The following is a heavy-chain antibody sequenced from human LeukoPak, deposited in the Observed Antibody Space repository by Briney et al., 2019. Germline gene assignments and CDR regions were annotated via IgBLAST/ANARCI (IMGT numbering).Heavy chain of an antibody. CDR3: ARGGGLDV. D-gene: IGHD3-16*01. J-gene: IGHJ6*02. Sequence: GSLRLSCAASGSTFSSYWMNWARQAPGKGLEWVASINHNGNVNYYVDSVKGRFTISRDNAKNSLYLQMSNLRAEDTAVYFCARGGGLDVWGQGATVTVSS. CDR1: GSTFSSYW. V-gene: IGHV3-7*03. CDR2: INHNGNVN.